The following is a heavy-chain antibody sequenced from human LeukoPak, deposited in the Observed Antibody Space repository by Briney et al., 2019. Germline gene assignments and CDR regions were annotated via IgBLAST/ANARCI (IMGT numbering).Heavy chain of an antibody. V-gene: IGHV4-31*03. D-gene: IGHD2-15*01. CDR1: GGSISSGGYY. J-gene: IGHJ3*02. Sequence: PSQTLSLTCTVSGGSISSGGYYWSWIRQHPGKGLEWIGYIYYSGSTYYNPSLKSRVTISVDTSKNQFSLKLSSVTAADTAVYYCARDRGGNGAFDIWGQGTMVTVSS. CDR2: IYYSGST. CDR3: ARDRGGNGAFDI.